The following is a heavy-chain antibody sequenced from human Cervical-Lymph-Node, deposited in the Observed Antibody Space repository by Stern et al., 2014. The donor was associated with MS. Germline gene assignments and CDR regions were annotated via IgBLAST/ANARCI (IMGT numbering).Heavy chain of an antibody. Sequence: QVQLVQSGAEVKKPGASVKVSCKASGYTFTSYAMHWVRQAPGQRLEWMGWINASNGNKKYSQKFQGRGTITRDTSASTAYMELSSLRSEDTAVYYCARDRIRFDPWGQGTLVTVSS. CDR3: ARDRIRFDP. V-gene: IGHV1-3*01. CDR1: GYTFTSYA. J-gene: IGHJ5*02. CDR2: INASNGNK.